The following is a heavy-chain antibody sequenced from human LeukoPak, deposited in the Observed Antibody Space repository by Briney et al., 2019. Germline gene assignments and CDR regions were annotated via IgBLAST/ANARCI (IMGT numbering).Heavy chain of an antibody. CDR3: ARHSYNYYGLDV. CDR2: IYYSGTT. V-gene: IGHV4-59*08. J-gene: IGHJ6*02. CDR1: GGSISPYY. Sequence: SETLSLTCTVSGGSISPYYWSWIRQPPGKRLEWIGYIYYSGTTNYNPSLKSRVTMSVDTSNNHLSLRLTSVTAADTALYYCARHSYNYYGLDVWGQGTTITVSS.